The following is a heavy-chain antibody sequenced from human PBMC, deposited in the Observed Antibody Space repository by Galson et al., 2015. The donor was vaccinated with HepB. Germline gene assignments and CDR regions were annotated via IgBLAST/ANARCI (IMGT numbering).Heavy chain of an antibody. CDR1: GFTFNSYN. Sequence: SLRLSCAASGFTFNSYNMNWVRQAPGEALEWISYISSISSTVYYAESVKGRFTISRDNDKSELYLQMDSLRDNDTGLYYCARDSDGYCDFWGQGTLVTVSS. V-gene: IGHV3-48*02. CDR3: ARDSDGYCDF. J-gene: IGHJ4*02. CDR2: ISSISSTV. D-gene: IGHD2-21*01.